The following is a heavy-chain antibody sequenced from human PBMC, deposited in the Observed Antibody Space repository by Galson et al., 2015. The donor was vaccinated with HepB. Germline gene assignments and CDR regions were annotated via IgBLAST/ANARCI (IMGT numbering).Heavy chain of an antibody. V-gene: IGHV3-21*01. CDR1: EFTFSSYS. CDR2: ITSSSYI. D-gene: IGHD3-10*01. J-gene: IGHJ6*02. Sequence: SLRLSCAAAEFTFSSYSMNWVRQAPGKGLEWVSSITSSSYIYYADSVKGRFTISRDNAKNSLYLEMDSLRAEDTAVYYCARDYSGSGTYSKYYYYYGMDVWGQGTTVTVSS. CDR3: ARDYSGSGTYSKYYYYYGMDV.